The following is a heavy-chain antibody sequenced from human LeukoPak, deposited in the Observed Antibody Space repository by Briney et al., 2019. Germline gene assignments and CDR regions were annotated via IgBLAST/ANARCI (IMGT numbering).Heavy chain of an antibody. J-gene: IGHJ5*02. CDR1: GGSISSGSYY. CDR2: IYTSGST. D-gene: IGHD2-15*01. V-gene: IGHV4-61*02. Sequence: PSQTLSLTCTVSGGSISSGSYYWSWIRQPAGKGLEWIGRIYTSGSTNYNPSLKSRVTISVDTSKNQFSLKLSSVTAADTAVYYCARDVVVVVAARVRLCYWFDPWGQGTLVTVSS. CDR3: ARDVVVVVAARVRLCYWFDP.